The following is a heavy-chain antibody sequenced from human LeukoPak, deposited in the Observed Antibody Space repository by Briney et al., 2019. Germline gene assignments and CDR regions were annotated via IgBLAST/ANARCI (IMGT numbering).Heavy chain of an antibody. Sequence: ASGKVSCKASGYTFIDYFIHWMRQTPGQGLEWLGWINPNSGVTRYAQKFQGRVTLTRDTAAYMELSSLKYDDTAVYYCARAVSGTLGGAFDIWGQGTAVTVSS. J-gene: IGHJ3*02. V-gene: IGHV1-2*02. CDR1: GYTFIDYF. CDR3: ARAVSGTLGGAFDI. CDR2: INPNSGVT. D-gene: IGHD1-14*01.